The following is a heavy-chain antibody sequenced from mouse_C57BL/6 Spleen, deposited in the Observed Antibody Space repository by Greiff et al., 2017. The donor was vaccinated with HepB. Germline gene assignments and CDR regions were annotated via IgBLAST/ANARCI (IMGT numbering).Heavy chain of an antibody. CDR2: INPNNGGT. Sequence: EVQLQQSGPELVKPGASVKMSCKASGYTFTDYNMHWVKQSHGKSLEWIGYINPNNGGTSYNQKFKGKATLTVNKSSSTAYMELRSLTSEDSAVYYCARKGITTSPYFDYWGQGTTLTVSS. V-gene: IGHV1-22*01. J-gene: IGHJ2*01. CDR1: GYTFTDYN. D-gene: IGHD2-4*01. CDR3: ARKGITTSPYFDY.